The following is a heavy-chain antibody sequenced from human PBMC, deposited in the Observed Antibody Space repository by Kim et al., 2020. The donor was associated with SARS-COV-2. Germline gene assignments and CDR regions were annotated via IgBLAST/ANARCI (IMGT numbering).Heavy chain of an antibody. CDR1: GYTFTSYA. CDR2: INAGNGNT. D-gene: IGHD3-22*01. Sequence: ASVKVSCKASGYTFTSYAMHWVRQAPGQRLEWMGWINAGNGNTKYSQKFQGRVTITRDTSASTAYMELSSLRSEDTAGYYCAREDYYYDSSGYPTIYYYYYGMDVWGQGTTVTVSS. CDR3: AREDYYYDSSGYPTIYYYYYGMDV. J-gene: IGHJ6*02. V-gene: IGHV1-3*01.